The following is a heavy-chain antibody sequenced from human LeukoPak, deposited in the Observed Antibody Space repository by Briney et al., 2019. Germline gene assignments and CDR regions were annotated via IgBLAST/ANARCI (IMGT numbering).Heavy chain of an antibody. CDR3: AKGSGYDTDFDY. Sequence: GGSLRLSCAASGFTFSSYAMSWVRQAQGKGLEWVSGISGSGGATYHADSVKGRFTISRDNSKDTLYLQMNSLRADDTAVYYCAKGSGYDTDFDYWGQGTLVTVSS. J-gene: IGHJ4*02. D-gene: IGHD3-9*01. CDR2: ISGSGGAT. CDR1: GFTFSSYA. V-gene: IGHV3-23*01.